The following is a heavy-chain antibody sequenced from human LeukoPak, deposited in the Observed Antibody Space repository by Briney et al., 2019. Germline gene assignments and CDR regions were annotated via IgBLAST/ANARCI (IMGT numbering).Heavy chain of an antibody. Sequence: SETLSLTCTVPGGSISSYYWSWIRQPAGKGLEWIGRIYTSGSTNYNPSLKSRVTISVDTSKNQFSLKLSSVTAADTAVYYCAREVEPISAMDKRDWYFDLWGRGTLVTVSS. V-gene: IGHV4-4*07. CDR2: IYTSGST. CDR3: AREVEPISAMDKRDWYFDL. CDR1: GGSISSYY. D-gene: IGHD5-18*01. J-gene: IGHJ2*01.